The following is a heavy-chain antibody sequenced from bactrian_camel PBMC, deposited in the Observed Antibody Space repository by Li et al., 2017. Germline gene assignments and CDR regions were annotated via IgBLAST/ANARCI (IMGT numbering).Heavy chain of an antibody. J-gene: IGHJ4*01. CDR2: IDPDGSA. V-gene: IGHV3S53*01. CDR1: GYMDSSYY. D-gene: IGHD3*01. Sequence: HVQLVESGGDSVQAGGSLRLSCATSGYMDSSYYMGWFRQAPGKEREGIASIDPDGSATYDDSVKGRFTLSRDNAKNTVDLQMSGLKPEDTAVYYCKIEQSRLFPGCRGQGGTYWGQGTQVTVS. CDR3: KIEQSRLFPGCRGQGGTY.